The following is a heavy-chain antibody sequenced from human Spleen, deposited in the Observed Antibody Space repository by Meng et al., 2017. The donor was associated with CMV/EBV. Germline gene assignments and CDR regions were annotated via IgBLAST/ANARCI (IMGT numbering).Heavy chain of an antibody. CDR2: FDPEDDET. D-gene: IGHD1-26*01. Sequence: ASVKVSCKVSGYTLTELSMHWVRQAPGKGLEWMGGFDPEDDETIYAQKFQGRVTMTEDTSTDTAYMELSSLRSDDTAVYYCATDPGSDGSYSSYFELWGRGTLVTVSS. CDR3: ATDPGSDGSYSSYFEL. V-gene: IGHV1-24*01. J-gene: IGHJ2*01. CDR1: GYTLTELS.